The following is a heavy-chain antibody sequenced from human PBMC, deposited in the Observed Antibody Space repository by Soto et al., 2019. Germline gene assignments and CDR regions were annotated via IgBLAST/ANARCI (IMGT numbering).Heavy chain of an antibody. J-gene: IGHJ4*02. CDR3: AKAYITMARGDYFDN. CDR1: GFTFSSYG. D-gene: IGHD3-10*01. Sequence: QVQLVESGGGVVQPGRSLRLSCAASGFTFSSYGMHWVRQAPGKGLEWMAVISYDGSNQYYADSVNGRFTITRDNSKNTLYLQMDRLGDEDTAVYYCAKAYITMARGDYFDNWGQGILVTVSS. CDR2: ISYDGSNQ. V-gene: IGHV3-30*18.